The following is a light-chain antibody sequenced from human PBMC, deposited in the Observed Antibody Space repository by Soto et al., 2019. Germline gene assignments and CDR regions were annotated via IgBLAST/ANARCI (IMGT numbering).Light chain of an antibody. V-gene: IGLV3-21*02. CDR2: DDS. J-gene: IGLJ1*01. CDR1: NIGNKR. Sequence: SYELTQPPSVSVAPGQTARITCGGNNIGNKRVHWYQQKPGQAPVLVVYDDSDRPSGIPERFSGSNSGNTATLSISRVEAGDEADYYCQVWDSNSVYVFGTWTKLTVL. CDR3: QVWDSNSVYV.